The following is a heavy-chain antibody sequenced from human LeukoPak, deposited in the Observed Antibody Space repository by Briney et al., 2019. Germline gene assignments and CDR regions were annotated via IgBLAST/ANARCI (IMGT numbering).Heavy chain of an antibody. Sequence: PGGSLRLSCAASGFTFSSYWMSWVRQAPGKGLEWVANIKQDGSEKYYVDPVKGRFTISRDNAKNSLYLQMNSLRAEDTAVYYCARDYLGSSSGWYPRVYWGQGTLVTVSS. D-gene: IGHD6-19*01. CDR1: GFTFSSYW. CDR2: IKQDGSEK. CDR3: ARDYLGSSSGWYPRVY. V-gene: IGHV3-7*01. J-gene: IGHJ4*02.